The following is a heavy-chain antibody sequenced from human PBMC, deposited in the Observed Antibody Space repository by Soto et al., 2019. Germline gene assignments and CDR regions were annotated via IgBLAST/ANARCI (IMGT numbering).Heavy chain of an antibody. V-gene: IGHV1-69*01. CDR3: ARLGRPDSPIAAAGNCYYYYYGMDV. Sequence: QVQLVQSGAEVKKPGSSVKVSCKASGGTFSSYAISWVRQAPGQGLEWMGGIIPIFGTANYAQKFQGRVTSAADESTSTAYMELSSLSSEDTAVYYCARLGRPDSPIAAAGNCYYYYYGMDVWGQGPTVTVSS. CDR2: IIPIFGTA. CDR1: GGTFSSYA. D-gene: IGHD6-13*01. J-gene: IGHJ6*02.